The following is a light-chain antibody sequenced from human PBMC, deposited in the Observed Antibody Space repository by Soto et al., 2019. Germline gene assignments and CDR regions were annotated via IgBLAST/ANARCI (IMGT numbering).Light chain of an antibody. CDR3: QQYDSSPST. J-gene: IGKJ4*01. CDR1: QSVSSRY. V-gene: IGKV3-20*01. CDR2: GAS. Sequence: ELFLTQSPVTLSLSPWEIATLPFRASQSVSSRYLAWYQQKPGQPPRLLIYGASSRATGIPDRFSGSGSGTDFTLTISGLEPEDFAVYFCQQYDSSPSTFGGGTKVDIK.